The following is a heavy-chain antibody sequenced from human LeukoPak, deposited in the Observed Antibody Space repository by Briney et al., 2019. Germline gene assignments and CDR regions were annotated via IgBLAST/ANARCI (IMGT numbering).Heavy chain of an antibody. J-gene: IGHJ5*02. D-gene: IGHD6-13*01. V-gene: IGHV3-33*01. CDR3: ARTGEQQLVPGGGNWFDP. CDR2: IWYDGSNK. CDR1: GFTFSSYG. Sequence: GGSLRLSCAASGFTFSSYGTHWVRQAPGKGLEWVAVIWYDGSNKYYADSVKGRFTISRDNSKNTLYLQMNSLRAEDTAVYYCARTGEQQLVPGGGNWFDPWGQGTLVTVSS.